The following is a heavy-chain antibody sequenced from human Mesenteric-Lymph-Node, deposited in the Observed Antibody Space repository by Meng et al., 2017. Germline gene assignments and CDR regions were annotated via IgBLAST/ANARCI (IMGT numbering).Heavy chain of an antibody. CDR3: ARRGYSYGSYYFDY. D-gene: IGHD5-18*01. CDR2: IYPGDSDT. J-gene: IGHJ4*02. Sequence: GGSLRLYCKGSGYSFTSYWIGWVRQMPGKGLEWMGIIYPGDSDTRYSPSFQGQVTISADKSISTAYLQWSSLKASDTAMYYCARRGYSYGSYYFDYWGQGTLVTVSS. CDR1: GYSFTSYW. V-gene: IGHV5-51*01.